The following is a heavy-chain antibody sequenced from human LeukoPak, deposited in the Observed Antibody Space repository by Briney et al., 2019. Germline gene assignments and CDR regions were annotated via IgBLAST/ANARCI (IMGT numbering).Heavy chain of an antibody. V-gene: IGHV3-74*01. CDR3: AQSGGTDV. CDR2: ISADGSST. J-gene: IGHJ6*02. Sequence: AGGSLRLSCAASGFTFTTYWMHWVRHAPGKGLVWVSRISADGSSTNYADPVKGRFTISRDNSKNMLYLQMNSLRAEDTAVYYCAQSGGTDVWGQGTTVTVSS. CDR1: GFTFTTYW.